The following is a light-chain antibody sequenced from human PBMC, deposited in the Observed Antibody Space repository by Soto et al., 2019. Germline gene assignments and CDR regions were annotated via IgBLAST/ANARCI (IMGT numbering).Light chain of an antibody. J-gene: IGKJ2*01. V-gene: IGKV1-39*01. CDR1: QTIGAN. Sequence: IRMTQSPSSLSASTGDRVTITCRASQTIGANLNWYRQKLGKAPTLLIYDASTLQSGVPSRFSGLGSGTDFALTSTSLQPDDSATYYCQQSYTTVYTFGQGTKVDIK. CDR3: QQSYTTVYT. CDR2: DAS.